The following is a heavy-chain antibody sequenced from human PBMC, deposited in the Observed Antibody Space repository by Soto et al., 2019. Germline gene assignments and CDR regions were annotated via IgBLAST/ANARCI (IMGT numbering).Heavy chain of an antibody. CDR3: ARGEGYSYADWFDP. Sequence: SETLSLTCTVSGGSISSGGYYWSWIRQHPGKGLEWIGYIYYSGSTYYNPSLKSRVTISVDTSKNQFSLKLSSVTAADTAVYYCARGEGYSYADWFDPWGKGTLVTVSS. V-gene: IGHV4-31*03. D-gene: IGHD5-18*01. J-gene: IGHJ5*02. CDR1: GGSISSGGYY. CDR2: IYYSGST.